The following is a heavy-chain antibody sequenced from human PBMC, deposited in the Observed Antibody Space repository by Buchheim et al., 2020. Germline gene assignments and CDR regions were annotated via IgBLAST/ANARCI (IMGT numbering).Heavy chain of an antibody. J-gene: IGHJ4*02. V-gene: IGHV3-30*04. D-gene: IGHD2-2*03. CDR3: ARDDGGYCSSTSCYNLNDY. CDR2: ISYDGSNK. Sequence: QVQLVESGGGVVQPGRSLRLSCAASGFTFSSYAMHWVSQAPGKGLEWVAVISYDGSNKYYADSVKGRFTISRDNSKNTLYLQMNSLRAEDTAVYYCARDDGGYCSSTSCYNLNDYWGQGTL. CDR1: GFTFSSYA.